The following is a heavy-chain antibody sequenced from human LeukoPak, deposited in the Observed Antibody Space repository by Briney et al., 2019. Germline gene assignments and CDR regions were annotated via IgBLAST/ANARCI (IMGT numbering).Heavy chain of an antibody. CDR1: GGTFSSYA. V-gene: IGHV1-69*04. CDR2: IIPILGIA. J-gene: IGHJ4*02. Sequence: SVKVSCKASGGTFSSYAISWVRQAPGQGLERMGRIIPILGIANYAQKFQGRVTITADKSTSTAYMELSSLRSEDTAVYYCARESRGTTGTQAIDYWGQGTLVTVSS. D-gene: IGHD1-1*01. CDR3: ARESRGTTGTQAIDY.